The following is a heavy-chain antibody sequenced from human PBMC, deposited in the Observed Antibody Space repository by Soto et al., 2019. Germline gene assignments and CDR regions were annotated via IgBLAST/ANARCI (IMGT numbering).Heavy chain of an antibody. D-gene: IGHD2-21*02. J-gene: IGHJ3*02. V-gene: IGHV3-30*18. CDR3: AKRAYCGGDCYWADAFDI. Sequence: GGSLRLSCAASGFTFSSYGMHWVRQAPGKGLEWVAVISYDGSNKYYADSVKGRFTISRDNSKNTLYLQMNSLRAEDTVVYYCAKRAYCGGDCYWADAFDIWGQGTMVTVSS. CDR2: ISYDGSNK. CDR1: GFTFSSYG.